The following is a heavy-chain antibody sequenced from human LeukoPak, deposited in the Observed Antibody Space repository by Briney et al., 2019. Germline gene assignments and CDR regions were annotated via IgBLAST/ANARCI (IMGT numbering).Heavy chain of an antibody. CDR3: ARDLVVAAAGDLDY. CDR1: GCTFTSYG. D-gene: IGHD6-13*01. CDR2: ISAYNGNT. Sequence: AASVKVSCKASGCTFTSYGISWVRQAPGQGLEWMGWISAYNGNTNYAQKLQGRVTMTTDTSTSTAYMELRSLRSDDTAVYYCARDLVVAAAGDLDYWGQGTLVTVSS. V-gene: IGHV1-18*01. J-gene: IGHJ4*02.